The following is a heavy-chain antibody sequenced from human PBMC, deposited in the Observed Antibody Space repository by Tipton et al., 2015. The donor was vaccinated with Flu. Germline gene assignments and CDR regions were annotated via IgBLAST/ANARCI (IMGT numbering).Heavy chain of an antibody. CDR2: FFQNTST. V-gene: IGHV4-38-2*01. CDR1: GYSISSGYF. CDR3: ARRGDY. J-gene: IGHJ4*02. Sequence: TLSLTCDVSGYSISSGYFWGWVRRPPGKGLEYIARFFQNTSTYYNPSLKSRVTVSVDMSKNQFSLTLKSVTAADTAIYYCARRGDYWGRGTLVTVSS. D-gene: IGHD3-10*01.